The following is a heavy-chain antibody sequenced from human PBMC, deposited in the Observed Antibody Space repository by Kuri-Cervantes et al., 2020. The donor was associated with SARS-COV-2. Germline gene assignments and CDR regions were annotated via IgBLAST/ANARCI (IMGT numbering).Heavy chain of an antibody. Sequence: ASVKVSCKASGYTFTGYYMHWVRQAPGQGLEWMGWINPNSGGTNYAQKFQGRVTMTTDTSTSTAYMELRSLRSDDTAVYYCARDSKGDWTDFDYWGQGTLVTVSS. J-gene: IGHJ4*02. CDR1: GYTFTGYY. V-gene: IGHV1-2*02. CDR2: INPNSGGT. D-gene: IGHD3/OR15-3a*01. CDR3: ARDSKGDWTDFDY.